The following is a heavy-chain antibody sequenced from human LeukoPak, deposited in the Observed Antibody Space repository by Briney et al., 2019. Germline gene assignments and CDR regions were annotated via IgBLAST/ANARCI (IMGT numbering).Heavy chain of an antibody. CDR1: GGSISSGDYY. CDR2: IYYSGST. J-gene: IGHJ2*01. Sequence: PSETLSLTCTVSGGSISSGDYYWSWIRQPPGKGLEWIGYIYYSGSTYYNPSLKSRVSISVDTSKNQFSLKLSSVTAADTAVYYCAREKSHWYFDLWGRGTLVTVSS. V-gene: IGHV4-30-4*01. CDR3: AREKSHWYFDL.